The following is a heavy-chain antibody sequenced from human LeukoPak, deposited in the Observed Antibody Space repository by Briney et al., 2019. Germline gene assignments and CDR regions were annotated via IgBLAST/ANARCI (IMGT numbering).Heavy chain of an antibody. Sequence: SGTLSLTCTVSGGSISSYYWSWIRQPPGKGLEWIGYIYYSGSTNYNPSLKSRVTISVDTSKNQFSLKLSSVTAADTAVYYCASGYYDSSGYHFDYWGQGTLVTVSS. J-gene: IGHJ4*02. D-gene: IGHD3-22*01. V-gene: IGHV4-59*01. CDR3: ASGYYDSSGYHFDY. CDR2: IYYSGST. CDR1: GGSISSYY.